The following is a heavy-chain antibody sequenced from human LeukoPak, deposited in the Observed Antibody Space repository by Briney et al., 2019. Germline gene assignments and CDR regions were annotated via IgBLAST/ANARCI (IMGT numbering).Heavy chain of an antibody. CDR3: AKSALAYNWNYVPFDY. D-gene: IGHD1-7*01. J-gene: IGHJ4*01. CDR1: GFTFSSYG. CDR2: ISYDGSNK. V-gene: IGHV3-30*18. Sequence: PGGSLRLSCAASGFTFSSYGMHWVRQAPGKGLEWVAVISYDGSNKYYGDSVKGRFTISRDNSKNTLYLQMNSLRAEDTAVYYCAKSALAYNWNYVPFDYWGQEPWSPSPQ.